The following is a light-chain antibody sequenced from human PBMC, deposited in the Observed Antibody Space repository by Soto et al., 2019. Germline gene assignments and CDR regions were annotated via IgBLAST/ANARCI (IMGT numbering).Light chain of an antibody. CDR1: QSISDT. J-gene: IGKJ1*01. Sequence: EIVMTQSPATLSVSPGGRATLSCRASQSISDTLAWYQQKPGQAPRLLIYSASTRATGFPARFSGSGSGTDFTLTISSLEPEDFAVYYCQQYNNWPLWTFGQGTKVDIK. CDR3: QQYNNWPLWT. V-gene: IGKV3-15*01. CDR2: SAS.